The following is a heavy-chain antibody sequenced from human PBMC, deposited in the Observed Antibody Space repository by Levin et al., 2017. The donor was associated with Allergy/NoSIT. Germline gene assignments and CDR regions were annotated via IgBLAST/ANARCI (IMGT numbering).Heavy chain of an antibody. J-gene: IGHJ3*02. V-gene: IGHV3-7*04. CDR2: IKQDGSEK. CDR1: GFTFSSYW. CDR3: ARAQKTRKDYYGSGSYPPRAFDI. Sequence: RAGGSLRLSCAASGFTFSSYWMSWVRQAPGKGLEWVANIKQDGSEKYYVDSVKGRFTISRDNAKNSLYLQMNSLRAEDTAVYYCARAQKTRKDYYGSGSYPPRAFDIWGQGTMVTVSS. D-gene: IGHD3-10*01.